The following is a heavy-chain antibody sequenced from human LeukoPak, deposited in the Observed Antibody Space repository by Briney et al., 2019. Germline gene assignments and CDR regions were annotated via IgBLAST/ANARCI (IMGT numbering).Heavy chain of an antibody. V-gene: IGHV3-43*01. Sequence: PGGSLRLSCAASGFTFDDYTMHWVRQAPGKGLEWVSLISWDGGSTYYADSLKGRFTISRDNSKNSLYLQMNSLRTEDTALYYCAKGGLEVVVAAYYFDYWGQGTLVTVSS. CDR1: GFTFDDYT. J-gene: IGHJ4*02. D-gene: IGHD2-15*01. CDR3: AKGGLEVVVAAYYFDY. CDR2: ISWDGGST.